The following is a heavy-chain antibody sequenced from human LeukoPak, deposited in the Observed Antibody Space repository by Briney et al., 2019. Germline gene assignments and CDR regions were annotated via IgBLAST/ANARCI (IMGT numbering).Heavy chain of an antibody. CDR3: AKRGLAAALFR. Sequence: GGSLRLSCAASGFTFSSYAMSWVRQAPGKGLEWVANIKQDGSEKYYVDSVKGRFTISRDNSKSTLYLQMNRLRAEDTAVYYCAKRGLAAALFRWGQGTLVTVSS. J-gene: IGHJ4*02. CDR1: GFTFSSYA. D-gene: IGHD6-13*01. CDR2: IKQDGSEK. V-gene: IGHV3-7*03.